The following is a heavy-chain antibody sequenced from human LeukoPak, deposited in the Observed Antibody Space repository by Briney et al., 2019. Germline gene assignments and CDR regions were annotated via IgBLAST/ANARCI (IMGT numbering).Heavy chain of an antibody. CDR1: GGSISSYY. Sequence: SETLSLTRTVSGGSISSYYWSWIRQPPGKGLEWIGYIYYSGSTNYNPSLKSRVTISVDTSKNQFSLKLSSVTAADTAVYYCSRTDGKNWFDPWGQGTLVTVSS. CDR2: IYYSGST. V-gene: IGHV4-59*08. J-gene: IGHJ5*02. D-gene: IGHD1-1*01. CDR3: SRTDGKNWFDP.